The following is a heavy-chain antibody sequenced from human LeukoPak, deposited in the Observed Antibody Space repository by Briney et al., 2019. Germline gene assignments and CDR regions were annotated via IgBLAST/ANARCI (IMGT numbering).Heavy chain of an antibody. CDR2: IYHSGST. J-gene: IGHJ3*02. V-gene: IGHV4-30-2*01. D-gene: IGHD3-3*01. Sequence: PSETLSLTCAVSGGSISSGGYSWSWIRQPPGKGLEWIGYIYHSGSTYYNPSLKSRVTISVDRSKNQFSLKLSSVTAADTAVYYCASAGIDDFWSGYYTMYPGAFDIWGQGTMVTVSS. CDR3: ASAGIDDFWSGYYTMYPGAFDI. CDR1: GGSISSGGYS.